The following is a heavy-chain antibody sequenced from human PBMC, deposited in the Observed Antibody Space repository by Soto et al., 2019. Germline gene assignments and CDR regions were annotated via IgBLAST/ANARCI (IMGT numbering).Heavy chain of an antibody. Sequence: GASVKVSCKASGYTFTSYGISWVRQAPGQGLEWMGWISAYNGNTNYAQKLQGRVTMTTDTSTSTAYMELRSLRSDDTAVYYCARDRGYYGSGSHFDYWGQGTTVTVYS. V-gene: IGHV1-18*01. CDR3: ARDRGYYGSGSHFDY. D-gene: IGHD3-10*01. J-gene: IGHJ4*02. CDR1: GYTFTSYG. CDR2: ISAYNGNT.